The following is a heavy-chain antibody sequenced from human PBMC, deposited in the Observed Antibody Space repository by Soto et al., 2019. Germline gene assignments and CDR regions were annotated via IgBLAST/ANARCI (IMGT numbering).Heavy chain of an antibody. CDR2: IRSKAYGGTT. V-gene: IGHV3-49*01. D-gene: IGHD6-6*01. J-gene: IGHJ3*02. Sequence: GGSLRLSCTASGFTFGDYAMSWFRQAPGKGLEWVGFIRSKAYGGTTEYTASVKGRFTISRDDSKSIDYLQMNSLKTEDTALYYCTRMTRIAARPGPAFDIWGQGTMVTVSS. CDR1: GFTFGDYA. CDR3: TRMTRIAARPGPAFDI.